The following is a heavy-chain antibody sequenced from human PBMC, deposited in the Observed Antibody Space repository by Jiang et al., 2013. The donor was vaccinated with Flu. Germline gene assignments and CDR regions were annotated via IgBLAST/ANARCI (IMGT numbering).Heavy chain of an antibody. Sequence: GSGLVKPSETLSLTCTVSGGSISSSSYYWGWIRQPPGKGLEWIGSIYYSGSTYYNPSLKSRVTISVDTSKNQFSLKLSSVTAADTAVYYCARRGRWLRHEPHDYWGQGTLVTVSS. CDR1: GGSISSSSYY. V-gene: IGHV4-39*01. CDR3: ARRGRWLRHEPHDY. CDR2: IYYSGST. D-gene: IGHD5-12*01. J-gene: IGHJ4*02.